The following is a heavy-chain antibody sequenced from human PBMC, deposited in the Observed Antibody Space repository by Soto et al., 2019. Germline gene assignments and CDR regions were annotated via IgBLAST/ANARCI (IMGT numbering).Heavy chain of an antibody. V-gene: IGHV4-39*07. Sequence: SETLSLTCTVSGGSISSSGYYWGWIRQSPGKGLEWIVTTYYSGSTYYNPSLKSRVAISVDTSKNQFSLKLSSVTAADTAVYYCARAPGDYFDYWGQGTLVTVSS. CDR3: ARAPGDYFDY. CDR1: GGSISSSGYY. CDR2: TYYSGST. J-gene: IGHJ4*02.